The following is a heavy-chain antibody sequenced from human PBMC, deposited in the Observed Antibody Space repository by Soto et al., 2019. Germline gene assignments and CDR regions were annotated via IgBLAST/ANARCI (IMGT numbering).Heavy chain of an antibody. V-gene: IGHV4-59*12. Sequence: QVQLHESGPRVVKPSETLSLTCTVSGGSMSGYYWTWIRQAPGKGLEWIGNVFHSGNTNYNPSLKRRVTMSLATSRKQFSLNRASVTAADTAVYYCAKASLTIYGDDVTHWLFDPWGQGTLVTVSS. CDR1: GGSMSGYY. CDR2: VFHSGNT. J-gene: IGHJ5*02. CDR3: AKASLTIYGDDVTHWLFDP. D-gene: IGHD4-17*01.